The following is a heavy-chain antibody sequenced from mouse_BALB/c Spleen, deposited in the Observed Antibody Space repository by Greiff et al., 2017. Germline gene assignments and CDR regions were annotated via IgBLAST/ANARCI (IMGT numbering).Heavy chain of an antibody. Sequence: EVKLVESGGGLVQPGGSLKLSCAASGFTFSSYTMSWVRQTPEKRLEWVAYISNGGGSTYYPDTVKGRFTISRDNAKNTLYLQMSSLKSEDTAMYYCARHDGYYSYWYFDVWGAGTTVTVSS. J-gene: IGHJ1*01. CDR2: ISNGGGST. D-gene: IGHD2-3*01. V-gene: IGHV5-12-2*01. CDR1: GFTFSSYT. CDR3: ARHDGYYSYWYFDV.